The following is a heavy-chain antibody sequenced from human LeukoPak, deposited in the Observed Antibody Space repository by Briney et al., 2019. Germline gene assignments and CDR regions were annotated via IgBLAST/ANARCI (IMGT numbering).Heavy chain of an antibody. Sequence: ASVKVSCKASGYTFTSYGISWVRQAPGQGLEWMGWISAYNGNTNYAQKLQGRVTMTTDTSTSTAHMELRSLRSDDTAVYYCAREQSYCSGGSCYSVSDYWGQGTLVTVSS. CDR2: ISAYNGNT. D-gene: IGHD2-15*01. CDR1: GYTFTSYG. CDR3: AREQSYCSGGSCYSVSDY. J-gene: IGHJ4*02. V-gene: IGHV1-18*01.